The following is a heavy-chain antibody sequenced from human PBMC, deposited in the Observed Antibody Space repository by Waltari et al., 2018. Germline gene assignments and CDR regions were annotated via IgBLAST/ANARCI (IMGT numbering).Heavy chain of an antibody. D-gene: IGHD3-22*01. CDR2: IYYSGGT. Sequence: QVQLQESGPGLVKPSQTLSLTCTVSGGSVSSGGYSWSWIRQPPGKGLEWSGYIYYSGGTYYNPSLKSRVTISVDTSKNQFSLKLSSVTAADTAVYYCARLNYYDSSGYLDYWGQGTLVTVSS. CDR1: GGSVSSGGYS. J-gene: IGHJ4*02. CDR3: ARLNYYDSSGYLDY. V-gene: IGHV4-30-4*07.